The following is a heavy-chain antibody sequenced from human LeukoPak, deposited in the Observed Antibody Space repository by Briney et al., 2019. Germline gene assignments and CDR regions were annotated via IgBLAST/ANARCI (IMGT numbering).Heavy chain of an antibody. CDR2: IKEDGSET. CDR3: ARETPRRGETRDGYR. J-gene: IGHJ4*02. V-gene: IGHV3-7*01. D-gene: IGHD5-24*01. CDR1: GFIFKKYW. Sequence: GGSLRLSCAASGFIFKKYWMNWVRQVPGKGLECLANIKEDGSETYYADSVKGRFTISRDNPKNLLILQINSLRVEDTAVYYCARETPRRGETRDGYRWGQGTVVTVSS.